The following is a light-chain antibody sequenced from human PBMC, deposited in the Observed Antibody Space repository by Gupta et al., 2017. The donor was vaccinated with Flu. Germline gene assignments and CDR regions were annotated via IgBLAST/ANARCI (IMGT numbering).Light chain of an antibody. CDR2: SDN. V-gene: IGLV1-44*01. Sequence: PGTAHKHLIYSDNQRPPGIPDRFSGSRSGTSASLATSGLQSEAAAAYYCAAWDDGLKGHVVFVDGTQLTVL. CDR3: AAWDDGLKGHVV. J-gene: IGLJ3*02.